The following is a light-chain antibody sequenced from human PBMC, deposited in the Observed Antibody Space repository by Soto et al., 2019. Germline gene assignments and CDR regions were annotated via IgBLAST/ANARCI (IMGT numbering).Light chain of an antibody. Sequence: QSALTQPAAVSGSPGQSITISCSGSSNDVGRYNLVSWYQQHPGKAPKLMIYEVTKRPSGVSNRFSGSKSGNSASLTISGLQAEDEADYYCCSNAGSSTYVFATGTKLTVL. J-gene: IGLJ1*01. V-gene: IGLV2-23*02. CDR2: EVT. CDR1: SNDVGRYNL. CDR3: CSNAGSSTYV.